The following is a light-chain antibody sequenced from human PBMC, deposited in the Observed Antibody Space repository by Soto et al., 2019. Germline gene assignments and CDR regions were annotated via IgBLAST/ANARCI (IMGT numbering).Light chain of an antibody. CDR3: QQSYSTPYT. J-gene: IGKJ2*01. V-gene: IGKV1-39*01. CDR1: QSISSY. CDR2: GAS. Sequence: DIQMTQSPSSLSASVGDRVTITCRASQSISSYLNWYQQKPGKAPTLLIYGASSLQSGVPSRFSGSGSGTDFTLTISSLRPEDFATYYCQQSYSTPYTFGQGTKLEIK.